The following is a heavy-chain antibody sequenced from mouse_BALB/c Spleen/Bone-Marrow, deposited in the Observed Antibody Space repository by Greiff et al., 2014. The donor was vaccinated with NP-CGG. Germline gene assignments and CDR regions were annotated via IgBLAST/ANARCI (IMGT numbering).Heavy chain of an antibody. CDR2: ISSGGSYT. D-gene: IGHD2-4*01. V-gene: IGHV5-6*02. CDR1: GFTLSSYG. CDR3: ARQTYYDYDGYFDY. J-gene: IGHJ2*01. Sequence: EVKLEESGGDLVKPGGSLKLSCAASGFTLSSYGMSWVRQTPEKRLEWVATISSGGSYTYYPDSVKGRFTISRDNAKNTLYLQMSSLKSEDTAMYYCARQTYYDYDGYFDYWGQGTTLTVSS.